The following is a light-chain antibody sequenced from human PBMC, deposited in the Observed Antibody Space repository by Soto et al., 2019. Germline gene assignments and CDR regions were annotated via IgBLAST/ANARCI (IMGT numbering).Light chain of an antibody. V-gene: IGKV3-11*01. Sequence: EVLLTQSSATLSLSPGERATLSCRASESVGNYVAWYQHKPGQGPRLLIYDTSDRATGVPARFSGSGSGTDFTLTISGLEPEDFVVYYCQQRNDWPWTFGQGTKVDIK. CDR2: DTS. CDR3: QQRNDWPWT. J-gene: IGKJ1*01. CDR1: ESVGNY.